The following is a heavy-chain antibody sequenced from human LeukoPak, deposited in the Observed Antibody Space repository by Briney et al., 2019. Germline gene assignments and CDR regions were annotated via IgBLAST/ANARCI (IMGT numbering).Heavy chain of an antibody. J-gene: IGHJ4*02. V-gene: IGHV3-23*01. CDR3: AKEPGNISAGY. Sequence: GGSLRLSCAPSGFTFSNYAMLCVRQAPGKGLEWVSIISGTGRSTYYADSVKGRFTISRDNSKNTLYLQMTSLRAEDTAVYYCAKEPGNISAGYWGQGILVTVSS. D-gene: IGHD2/OR15-2a*01. CDR2: ISGTGRST. CDR1: GFTFSNYA.